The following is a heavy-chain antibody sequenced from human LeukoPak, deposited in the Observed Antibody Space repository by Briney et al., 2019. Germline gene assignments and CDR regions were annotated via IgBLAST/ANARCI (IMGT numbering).Heavy chain of an antibody. CDR1: GYSFTSYW. D-gene: IGHD6-19*01. J-gene: IGHJ4*02. Sequence: GESLKISCKGSGYSFTSYWIGWVRQMPGKGLEWVGIIYPGDSDTRYSPSFQGQVTISADKSISTAYLQWSSLKTSDTAMYYCARQSAVADYYFDYWGQGTLVTVSS. CDR2: IYPGDSDT. V-gene: IGHV5-51*01. CDR3: ARQSAVADYYFDY.